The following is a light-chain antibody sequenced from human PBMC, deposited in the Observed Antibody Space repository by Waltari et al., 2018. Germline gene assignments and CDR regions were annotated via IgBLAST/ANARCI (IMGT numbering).Light chain of an antibody. Sequence: DVVMTQSPLSLPVTLGQPASIFCRSSQSLLYSDGNTYLNWFLQRPGQSPRRLIYKVSNRDSGVPDRFSGSGSGTDFTLKISRVEAEDVGIYYCMQGTHWPRTFGQGTKVEIK. CDR2: KVS. V-gene: IGKV2-30*01. CDR3: MQGTHWPRT. J-gene: IGKJ1*01. CDR1: QSLLYSDGNTY.